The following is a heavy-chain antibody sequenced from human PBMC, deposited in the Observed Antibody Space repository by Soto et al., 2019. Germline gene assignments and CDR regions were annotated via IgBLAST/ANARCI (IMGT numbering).Heavy chain of an antibody. CDR3: ARDGSNKPGFYYGMDA. J-gene: IGHJ6*02. V-gene: IGHV3-33*01. Sequence: PXGSLRLSCAASGFTFSSNGMHWVRQAPGKGLEWVASIWSDGSNKYSADSVKGRFTISRDNSKNTLYLQMESLRAEDTAVYYCARDGSNKPGFYYGMDAWGQGTTVTVS. CDR2: IWSDGSNK. CDR1: GFTFSSNG. D-gene: IGHD4-4*01.